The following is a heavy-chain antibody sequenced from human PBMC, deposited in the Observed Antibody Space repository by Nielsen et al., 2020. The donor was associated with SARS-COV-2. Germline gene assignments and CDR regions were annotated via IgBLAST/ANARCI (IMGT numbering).Heavy chain of an antibody. CDR1: GYTLTELS. CDR3: ARGYKKIRSITIFGVVSYYYYGMDV. D-gene: IGHD3-3*01. CDR2: FDPEDGET. J-gene: IGHJ6*02. Sequence: ASVKVSCTVSGYTLTELSMHWVRQAPGKGLEWMGGFDPEDGETIYAQKFQGRVTMTEDTSTDTAYMELSSLRSEDTAVYYCARGYKKIRSITIFGVVSYYYYGMDVWGQGTTVTVSS. V-gene: IGHV1-24*01.